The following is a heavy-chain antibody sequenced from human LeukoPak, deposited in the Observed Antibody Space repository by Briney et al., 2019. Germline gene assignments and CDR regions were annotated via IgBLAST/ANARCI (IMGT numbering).Heavy chain of an antibody. V-gene: IGHV4-39*01. CDR3: ARRRGSSSGGPFDY. D-gene: IGHD6-25*01. CDR1: GGSINNVVYY. J-gene: IGHJ4*02. Sequence: SETLSLTCSVSGGSINNVVYYWDWIRQPPGKALEWIGDIYQTGTTYYNSSFESRVTISADTSNNQVSLKMNAVTAADTAVYYCARRRGSSSGGPFDYWGRGTLVIVSS. CDR2: IYQTGTT.